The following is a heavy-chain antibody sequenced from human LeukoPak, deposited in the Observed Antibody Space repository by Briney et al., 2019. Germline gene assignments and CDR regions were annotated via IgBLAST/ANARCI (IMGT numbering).Heavy chain of an antibody. Sequence: ASVKVSCKASGYTFTSYAMHWVRQAPGQRLEWMGWINAGNGNTKYSQKFQGRVTITRDTSASTAYMELSSLRSEDTAVHYCARSTFSRGPKDWFDPWGQGTLVTVSS. J-gene: IGHJ5*02. CDR1: GYTFTSYA. V-gene: IGHV1-3*01. CDR3: ARSTFSRGPKDWFDP. D-gene: IGHD2/OR15-2a*01. CDR2: INAGNGNT.